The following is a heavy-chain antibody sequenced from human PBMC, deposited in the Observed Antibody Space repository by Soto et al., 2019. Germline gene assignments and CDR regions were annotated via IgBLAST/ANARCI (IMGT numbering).Heavy chain of an antibody. J-gene: IGHJ4*02. CDR2: ITYDGSRK. D-gene: IGHD5-12*01. CDR1: GFTFGNFG. CDR3: AKDIHADRDTYHYGADY. V-gene: IGHV3-30*18. Sequence: QVQLVESGGGVVQPGTSLRLSCSASGFTFGNFGMHWVRQSPGKGLEWVSIITYDGSRKHYIDSVKGRFTISRDNSKNTVFLQNNCLRAEDSAVYYCAKDIHADRDTYHYGADYWGQGTLVTVSS.